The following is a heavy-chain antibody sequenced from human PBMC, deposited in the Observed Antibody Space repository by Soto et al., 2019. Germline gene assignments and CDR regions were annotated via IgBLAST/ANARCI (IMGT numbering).Heavy chain of an antibody. CDR1: GYSFTGYW. J-gene: IGHJ5*02. Sequence: GESLKISCKGSGYSFTGYWISWVRQMPGKGLEWMGRIDPSDSYTNYSPSFQGHVTISADKSISTAYLQWSSLKASDTAMYYCARHLAAAGELNWFAPSGQGTPVTGSS. CDR3: ARHLAAAGELNWFAP. D-gene: IGHD6-13*01. CDR2: IDPSDSYT. V-gene: IGHV5-10-1*01.